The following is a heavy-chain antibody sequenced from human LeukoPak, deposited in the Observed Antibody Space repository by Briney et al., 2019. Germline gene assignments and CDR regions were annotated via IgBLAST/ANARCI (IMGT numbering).Heavy chain of an antibody. J-gene: IGHJ4*02. D-gene: IGHD6-13*01. CDR1: GGTFSSYA. CDR2: IIPIFGTA. V-gene: IGHV1-69*13. Sequence: ASVKVSCKASGGTFSSYAISWVRQAPGQGLEWMGGIIPIFGTANYAQKFQGRVTITADESTSTAYMELSGLRSEDTAVYYCARALRIAAAALYYFDYWGQGTLVTVSS. CDR3: ARALRIAAAALYYFDY.